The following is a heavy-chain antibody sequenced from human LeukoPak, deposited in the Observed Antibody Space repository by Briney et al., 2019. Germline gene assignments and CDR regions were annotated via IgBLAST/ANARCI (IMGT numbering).Heavy chain of an antibody. CDR1: GFTFGTYT. J-gene: IGHJ4*02. CDR2: ISGNGITT. D-gene: IGHD1-26*01. V-gene: IGHV3-23*01. Sequence: TGGSLRLSCAASGFTFGTYTMSWVRQAPGKGLEWVSIISGNGITTHYADSVKGRLTISRDNSKNTLYLQMNSLRAEDTAVYYCARAHLGGSYYGLDYWGQGTLVTVSS. CDR3: ARAHLGGSYYGLDY.